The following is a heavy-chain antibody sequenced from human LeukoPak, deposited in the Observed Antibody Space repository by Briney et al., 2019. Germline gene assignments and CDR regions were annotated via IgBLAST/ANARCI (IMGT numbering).Heavy chain of an antibody. CDR1: GFTFSTYW. Sequence: GGALRQSCAAAGFTFSTYWMHWVRHAQGKGLVWVSRVRPEGTTTAYADSVKGRFTISRDNAKNTLFLQMNSLSAEDTAVYFCARDLDWISFDYWGQGTLVTVSS. CDR3: ARDLDWISFDY. V-gene: IGHV3-74*03. J-gene: IGHJ4*02. CDR2: VRPEGTTT. D-gene: IGHD3-9*01.